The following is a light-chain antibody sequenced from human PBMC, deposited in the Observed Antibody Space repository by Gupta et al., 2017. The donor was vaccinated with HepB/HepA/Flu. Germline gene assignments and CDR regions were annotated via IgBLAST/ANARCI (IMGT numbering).Light chain of an antibody. J-gene: IGKJ1*01. CDR1: QSVRSSQ. V-gene: IGKV3-20*01. CDR2: GAS. Sequence: EIMLTRSPGTLSLSPGAGATLSCRASQSVRSSQLAWYQQKYGQAPRLLIYGASSRASDIPDRFSGSGSGTDFTLTISRLEPGDFAVYSCQHFGSSPLLLTFGQGTKVEIK. CDR3: QHFGSSPLLLT.